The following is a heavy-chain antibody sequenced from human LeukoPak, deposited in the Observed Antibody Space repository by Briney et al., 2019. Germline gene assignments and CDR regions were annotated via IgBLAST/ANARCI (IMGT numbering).Heavy chain of an antibody. V-gene: IGHV3-23*01. CDR3: AKTRGYSGYDSFDY. Sequence: GGSLRLSCAASGFTFSDYYMSWVRQAPGKGLEWVSIVSGGGGSTDYADSVKGRFTISRDNSKNTLYLQMNSLRAEDTAVYYCAKTRGYSGYDSFDYWGQGTLVTVSS. J-gene: IGHJ4*02. CDR1: GFTFSDYY. D-gene: IGHD5-12*01. CDR2: VSGGGGST.